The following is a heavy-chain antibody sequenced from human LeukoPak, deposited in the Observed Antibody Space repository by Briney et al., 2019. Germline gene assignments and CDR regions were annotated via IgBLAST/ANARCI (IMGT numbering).Heavy chain of an antibody. J-gene: IGHJ5*02. CDR1: GYSFTDYY. CDR2: INTKTGRT. Sequence: ASVKVSCKTSGYSFTDYYIHWVRQAPGQGLEWMGWINTKTGRTSSARKFQGRVTMTRDPSITTVYMDMAWLTSDDTAIYFCARADFIDAGPYLIGPWGQGTLVTVSS. V-gene: IGHV1-2*02. D-gene: IGHD3-3*01. CDR3: ARADFIDAGPYLIGP.